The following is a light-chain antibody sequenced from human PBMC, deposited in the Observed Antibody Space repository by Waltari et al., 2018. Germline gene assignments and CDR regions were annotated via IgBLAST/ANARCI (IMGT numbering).Light chain of an antibody. Sequence: QLVLTQSPSASASLGASVKLTCTLSRGHRNYAIAWHQRQPEKGPQYLMKLNSDGSHSQGDGIPDRFSGSSSGAERYLTISSLQSEDEADYYCQTWGTGTQVVFGGGTKLTVL. V-gene: IGLV4-69*02. J-gene: IGLJ2*01. CDR2: LNSDGSH. CDR3: QTWGTGTQVV. CDR1: RGHRNYA.